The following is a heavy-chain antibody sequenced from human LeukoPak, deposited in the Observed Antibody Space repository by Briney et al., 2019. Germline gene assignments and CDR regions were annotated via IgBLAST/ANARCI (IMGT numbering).Heavy chain of an antibody. CDR3: AGISGSSALSPVDY. V-gene: IGHV4-59*01. J-gene: IGHJ4*02. CDR2: IYYSGIT. Sequence: SETLSLTCTVSGGSIRGYYWSWIRQPPGKGLEYIGYIYYSGITNYHPSLKSRVTISVDTSKNLFSLKLSSVTAADTAVYYCAGISGSSALSPVDYWGQGTLVTVSS. CDR1: GGSIRGYY. D-gene: IGHD1-26*01.